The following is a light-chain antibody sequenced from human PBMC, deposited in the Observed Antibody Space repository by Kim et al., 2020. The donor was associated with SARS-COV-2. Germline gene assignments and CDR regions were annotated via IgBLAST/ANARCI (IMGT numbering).Light chain of an antibody. J-gene: IGLJ2*01. V-gene: IGLV3-1*01. CDR3: QAWDTTVV. CDR1: QLGDKY. Sequence: SYELTQPTSVSVSPGQTASITCSGDQLGDKYVCWYQQRPGQSPVLVIYQDKNRPSGIPERFSGSNSGNTATLTISGTQAMDEADYYCQAWDTTVVFGGGTQLTVL. CDR2: QDK.